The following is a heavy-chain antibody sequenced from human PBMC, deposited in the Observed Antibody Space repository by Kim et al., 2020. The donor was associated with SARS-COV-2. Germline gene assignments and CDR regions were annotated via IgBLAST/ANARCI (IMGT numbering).Heavy chain of an antibody. CDR2: IYYSGST. J-gene: IGHJ4*02. V-gene: IGHV4-39*01. CDR3: ARSIVLMVYAKDIAAAGPREYFDY. CDR1: GGSISSSSYY. D-gene: IGHD2-8*01. Sequence: SETLSLTCTVSGGSISSSSYYWGWIRQPPGKGLEWIGSIYYSGSTYYNPSLKSRVTISVDTSKNQFSLKLSSVTAADTAVYYCARSIVLMVYAKDIAAAGPREYFDYWGQGTLVTVSS.